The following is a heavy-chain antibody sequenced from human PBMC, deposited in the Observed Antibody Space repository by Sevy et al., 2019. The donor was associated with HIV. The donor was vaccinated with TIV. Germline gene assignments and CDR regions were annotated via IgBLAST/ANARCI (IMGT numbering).Heavy chain of an antibody. J-gene: IGHJ6*02. CDR1: GFTFSSFG. D-gene: IGHD3-22*01. CDR3: AKDLDYFDSSAGSSSLIYNYYYGLED. CDR2: ISYDGSNK. Sequence: GGYLRLSCAASGFTFSSFGMHWVRQAPGKGLERVSFISYDGSNKKYADSVKGRLTFSRDKSKNTLYLQMNSLRVEDTAVYYCAKDLDYFDSSAGSSSLIYNYYYGLEDWGPGTTVTVSS. V-gene: IGHV3-30*18.